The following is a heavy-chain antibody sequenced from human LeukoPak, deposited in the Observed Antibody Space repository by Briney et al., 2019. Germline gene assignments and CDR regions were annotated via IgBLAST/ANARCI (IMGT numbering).Heavy chain of an antibody. D-gene: IGHD3-10*01. CDR2: FDPEDGET. Sequence: ASVKVSCKVSGYTLTELSMHWVRQAPGKGLEWMGGFDPEDGETIYAQKFQGRVTMTEDTSTDTAYMELSSLSSEDTAVYYCATDLYGSGSYYFDYWGQGTLVTVSS. V-gene: IGHV1-24*01. J-gene: IGHJ4*02. CDR1: GYTLTELS. CDR3: ATDLYGSGSYYFDY.